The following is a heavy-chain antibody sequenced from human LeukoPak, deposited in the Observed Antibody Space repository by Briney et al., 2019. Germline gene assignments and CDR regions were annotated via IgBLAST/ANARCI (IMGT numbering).Heavy chain of an antibody. CDR3: ATLAAGDWFDP. Sequence: ASVKVSCKASGYTFTSYYMHWVRQAPGQGLEWMGIINPSGGSTSYAQKFQGRVTMTRDTSTSTVYMELSSLRSEDTAVYYCATLAAGDWFDPWGREPWSPSPQ. D-gene: IGHD3-10*01. CDR2: INPSGGST. J-gene: IGHJ5*02. CDR1: GYTFTSYY. V-gene: IGHV1-46*01.